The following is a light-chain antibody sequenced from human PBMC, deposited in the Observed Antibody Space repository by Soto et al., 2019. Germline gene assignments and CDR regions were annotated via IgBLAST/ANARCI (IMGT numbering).Light chain of an antibody. J-gene: IGKJ2*01. V-gene: IGKV2-30*01. CDR3: MQGSHWPT. CDR2: KVS. CDR1: QSLVSSDGNTY. Sequence: DVVMTQSPLSLPVTLGQPASISCRSSQSLVSSDGNTYLNWLHQRAGQSPRRLIYKVSNRDSGVPDRFSGSGSSTDFTLQITRVEAEDVGIYYCMQGSHWPTFGQGTKLEIK.